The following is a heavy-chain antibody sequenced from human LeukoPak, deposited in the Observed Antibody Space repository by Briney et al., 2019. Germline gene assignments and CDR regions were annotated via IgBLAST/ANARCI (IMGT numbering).Heavy chain of an antibody. Sequence: GGSLRLSCAASGFTFSSYWMSWVRQAPGKGLEWVANIKQDGSEKYYVDSVKGRFTISRDNSKNTLYLQMNSLRAEDTAVYYCAKGPQWELFPSGYYGMDVWGQGTTVTVSS. CDR1: GFTFSSYW. V-gene: IGHV3-7*01. J-gene: IGHJ6*02. D-gene: IGHD1-26*01. CDR2: IKQDGSEK. CDR3: AKGPQWELFPSGYYGMDV.